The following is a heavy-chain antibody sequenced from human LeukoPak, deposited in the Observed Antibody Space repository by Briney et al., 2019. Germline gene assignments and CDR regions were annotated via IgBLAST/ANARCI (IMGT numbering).Heavy chain of an antibody. CDR2: IYYSGST. D-gene: IGHD3-10*01. Sequence: GSXXXSSYYWGWIRQPPGKGLEWIGSIYYSGSTYYNLSLKSRVTISVDRSRNQFSLKLTSVTAADTALYYCARHYYGSGSYSDYWGQGTLVTVRS. V-gene: IGHV4-39*01. J-gene: IGHJ4*02. CDR3: ARHYYGSGSYSDY. CDR1: GSXXXSSYY.